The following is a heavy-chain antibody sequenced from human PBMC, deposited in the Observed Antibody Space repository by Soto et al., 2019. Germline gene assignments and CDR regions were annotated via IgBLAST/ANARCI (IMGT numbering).Heavy chain of an antibody. D-gene: IGHD3-10*01. J-gene: IGHJ4*02. CDR2: IWYDGSNK. CDR1: GFTFSSYG. Sequence: QAGGSLRLSCAASGFTFSSYGMHWVRQAPGKGLEWVAVIWYDGSNKYYADSVKGRFTISRDNAKNTLYLQMNSLRAEDTAVYYCETFSGLSRHDYCGQXTLVTVSS. V-gene: IGHV3-33*01. CDR3: ETFSGLSRHDY.